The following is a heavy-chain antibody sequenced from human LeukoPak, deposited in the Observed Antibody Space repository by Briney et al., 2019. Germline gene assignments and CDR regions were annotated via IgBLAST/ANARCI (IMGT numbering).Heavy chain of an antibody. D-gene: IGHD3-3*01. CDR2: ISGSGGST. CDR1: GFTFSSYA. V-gene: IGHV3-23*01. J-gene: IGHJ4*02. CDR3: AKDGNYDFWSGYSRVADY. Sequence: GGSLRLSCAASGFTFSSYAMSWVRQAPGKGLEWVSAISGSGGSTYYADSVKGRFTISRDDSKNTLYLQMNSLRAEDTAVYHCAKDGNYDFWSGYSRVADYWGQGTLVTVSS.